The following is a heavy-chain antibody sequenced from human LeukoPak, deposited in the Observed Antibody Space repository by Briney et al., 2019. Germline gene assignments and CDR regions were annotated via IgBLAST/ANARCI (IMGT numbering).Heavy chain of an antibody. J-gene: IGHJ4*02. Sequence: PGRSLRLSCAASGFTFSSYAMHWVRPAPGKGLEWVAVISYDGSNKYYADSVKGRFTISRDNSKNTLYLQMNSLRAEDTAVYYCARGGVCSGGSCYAFDYWGQGTLVTVSS. CDR2: ISYDGSNK. CDR1: GFTFSSYA. CDR3: ARGGVCSGGSCYAFDY. D-gene: IGHD2-15*01. V-gene: IGHV3-30*01.